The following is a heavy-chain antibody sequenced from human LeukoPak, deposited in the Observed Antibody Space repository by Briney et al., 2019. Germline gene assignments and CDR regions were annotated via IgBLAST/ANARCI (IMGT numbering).Heavy chain of an antibody. CDR1: GFTFSAYG. D-gene: IGHD6-13*01. Sequence: GGTLRPSCAASGFTFSAYGMTWVRQAPGKGLEWVSHISDRGDNTYYADSVKGRFTISRDNSKNTLYLQMNTLRAEDTAVYYCAKRSYSSSWYFDYWGQGTLVTVSS. CDR2: ISDRGDNT. CDR3: AKRSYSSSWYFDY. J-gene: IGHJ4*02. V-gene: IGHV3-23*01.